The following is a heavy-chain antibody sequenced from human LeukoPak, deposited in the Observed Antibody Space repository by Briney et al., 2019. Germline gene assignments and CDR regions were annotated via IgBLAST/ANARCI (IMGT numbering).Heavy chain of an antibody. CDR1: GFTFSSYA. V-gene: IGHV3-23*01. J-gene: IGHJ1*01. CDR2: ISGSAGST. D-gene: IGHD3-10*01. Sequence: GGSLRLSCAASGFTFSSYAMSWVRQIPGKGLEWVSTISGSAGSTYYADSVKGRFTISRDNSKSTLYLQMNRLRAEDTAVYYFARDYGSGTYYYYSWVQGALVTDCS. CDR3: ARDYGSGTYYYYS.